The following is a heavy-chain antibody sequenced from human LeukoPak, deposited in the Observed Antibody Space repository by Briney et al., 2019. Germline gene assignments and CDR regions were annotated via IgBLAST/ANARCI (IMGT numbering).Heavy chain of an antibody. Sequence: PSETLSLTCTVSGGSISSGSFYWSWIRQPPGKGLEWIGYIYHSGSTNYNPSLKSRVTISVDTSKNQFSLRLDSVTDADTAVYYCARVLVRIVVVPAAYHYAFDIWGQGTMVTVSS. J-gene: IGHJ3*02. V-gene: IGHV4-61*01. CDR1: GGSISSGSFY. D-gene: IGHD2-2*01. CDR3: ARVLVRIVVVPAAYHYAFDI. CDR2: IYHSGST.